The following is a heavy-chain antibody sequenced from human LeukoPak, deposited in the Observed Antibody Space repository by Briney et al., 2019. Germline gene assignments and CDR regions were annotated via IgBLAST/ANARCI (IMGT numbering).Heavy chain of an antibody. D-gene: IGHD2-2*01. J-gene: IGHJ4*02. CDR3: ARVGLGYCSSTSCLEDYFDY. Sequence: GGSLRLSCAASGFTFSSYWMTWVRQAPGKGLEWVANIKQDGSEKYYVDSVKGRFTISRDNAKNSLYLQMNSLRAEGTAVYYCARVGLGYCSSTSCLEDYFDYWGQGTLVTVSS. CDR1: GFTFSSYW. CDR2: IKQDGSEK. V-gene: IGHV3-7*01.